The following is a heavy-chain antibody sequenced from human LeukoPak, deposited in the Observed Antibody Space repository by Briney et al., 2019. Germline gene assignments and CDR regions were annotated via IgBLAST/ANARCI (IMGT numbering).Heavy chain of an antibody. V-gene: IGHV4-39*07. Sequence: SETLSLTCTVSGVSIRSSSYNWGWIRHPPGKGLEWIGNIHYTGTTFYNPSLKSRFTISVDTSKNQFSLKLSSVTAADTAVYYCARRRDGYSVYFDYWGQGTLVTVSS. CDR1: GVSIRSSSYN. CDR2: IHYTGTT. J-gene: IGHJ4*02. CDR3: ARRRDGYSVYFDY. D-gene: IGHD5-24*01.